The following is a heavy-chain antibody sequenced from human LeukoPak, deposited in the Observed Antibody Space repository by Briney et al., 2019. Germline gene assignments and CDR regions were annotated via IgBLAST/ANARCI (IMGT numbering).Heavy chain of an antibody. CDR3: ARGGYSSGWYSFDY. Sequence: SETLSLTCSVSGGSISSSNYYWSWIRQPAGKGLEWIGRIYTSESTNYNPSLKSRVTISVDTSKNQFSLKLSSVTAADTAVYYCARGGYSSGWYSFDYWGQGTLVTVSS. CDR2: IYTSEST. D-gene: IGHD6-13*01. J-gene: IGHJ4*02. CDR1: GGSISSSNYY. V-gene: IGHV4-61*02.